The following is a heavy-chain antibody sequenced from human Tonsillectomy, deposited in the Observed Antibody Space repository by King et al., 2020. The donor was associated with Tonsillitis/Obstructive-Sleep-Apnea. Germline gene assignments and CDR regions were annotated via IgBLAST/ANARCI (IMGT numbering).Heavy chain of an antibody. D-gene: IGHD2-2*01. CDR3: AGPRGDIVVVPAAYNWFDP. CDR1: GGSISSSSYY. CDR2: IYYSGST. J-gene: IGHJ5*02. Sequence: QLQESGPGLVKPSETLSLTCTVSGGSISSSSYYWGWIRQPPGKGLEWNGSIYYSGSTYYNPSLKSRDTISVDTSKNQFSLKLSSVTAADTAVYYCAGPRGDIVVVPAAYNWFDPWGQGTLVTVSS. V-gene: IGHV4-39*01.